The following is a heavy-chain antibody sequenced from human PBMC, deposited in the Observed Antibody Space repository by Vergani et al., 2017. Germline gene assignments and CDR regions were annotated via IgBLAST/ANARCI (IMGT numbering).Heavy chain of an antibody. V-gene: IGHV4-61*10. J-gene: IGHJ3*02. CDR2: IYYSGGT. CDR1: GGSVSSDSYY. CDR3: ARALYYDFWSGYMGLDAFDI. D-gene: IGHD3-3*01. Sequence: QVQLQESGPGLVKPSETLSLTCTVSGGSVSSDSYYWSWIRQPAGKGLEWIGDIYYSGGTNYNPSLKSRVTISVDTSTNQFSLKLNAVTAADTAVYYCARALYYDFWSGYMGLDAFDIWGQGTMVTVSS.